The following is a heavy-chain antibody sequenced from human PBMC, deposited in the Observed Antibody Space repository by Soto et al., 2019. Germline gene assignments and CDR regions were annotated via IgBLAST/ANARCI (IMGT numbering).Heavy chain of an antibody. CDR1: GGTFSSYT. Sequence: QVQLVQSGAEVKKPGSSVKVSCKASGGTFSSYTISWVRQAPGQGLEWMGRIIPILGIANYAQKFQGRVTITADKSTSPAYMELSSLRSEDTAVYYCARDLFAATVTTFDAFDIWGQGTMVTVSS. CDR3: ARDLFAATVTTFDAFDI. CDR2: IIPILGIA. J-gene: IGHJ3*02. D-gene: IGHD4-17*01. V-gene: IGHV1-69*08.